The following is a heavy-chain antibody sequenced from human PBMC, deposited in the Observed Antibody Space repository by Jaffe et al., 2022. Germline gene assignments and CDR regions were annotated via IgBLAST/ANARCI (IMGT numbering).Heavy chain of an antibody. D-gene: IGHD6-19*01. Sequence: EVQLLESGGGLVQPGGSLRLSCEASGFTFSSYAMTWVRQAPGKGLEWVSVISGSSDSTYYADSVKGRFSISRDNSKNIVYLQMNSLRADDTAVYYCVTGHRRIAVVDNIGYWGQGTLVTVSS. CDR1: GFTFSSYA. CDR3: VTGHRRIAVVDNIGY. V-gene: IGHV3-23*01. CDR2: ISGSSDST. J-gene: IGHJ4*02.